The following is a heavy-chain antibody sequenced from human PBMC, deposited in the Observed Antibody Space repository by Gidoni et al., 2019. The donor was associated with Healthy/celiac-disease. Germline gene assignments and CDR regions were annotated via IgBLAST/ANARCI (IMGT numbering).Heavy chain of an antibody. Sequence: VQLVESGGGLLKPGGSLRLFCAASAFTFRRYTMNWVRQAPGKGLEWVSAISSSSSYIYYADSVKGRFTISRDNAKNSLYLQMNSLRAEDTAVYYCARDLAVGDCWSGYYDRSWGQGTLVTVSS. D-gene: IGHD3-3*01. CDR1: AFTFRRYT. V-gene: IGHV3-21*01. CDR2: ISSSSSYI. J-gene: IGHJ5*02. CDR3: ARDLAVGDCWSGYYDRS.